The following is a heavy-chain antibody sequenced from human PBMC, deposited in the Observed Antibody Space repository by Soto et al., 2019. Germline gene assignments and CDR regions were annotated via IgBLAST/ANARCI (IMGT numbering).Heavy chain of an antibody. CDR1: GYTFTTYY. CDR3: ARDGGSTGRSNCFDP. V-gene: IGHV1-46*01. J-gene: IGHJ5*02. D-gene: IGHD2-8*02. Sequence: ASVKVSCKGSGYTFTTYYIHWLRQAPGQGLERMGIINPSAGGTTYAQKFQGRVTMTRDTSTSTVYMDLSSLRSEDTAVYYCARDGGSTGRSNCFDPWGQGTLVTVSS. CDR2: INPSAGGT.